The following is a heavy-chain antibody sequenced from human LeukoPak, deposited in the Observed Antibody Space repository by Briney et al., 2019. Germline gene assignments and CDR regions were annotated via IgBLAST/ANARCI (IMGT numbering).Heavy chain of an antibody. CDR3: AKDLHYYYDSSGYYSRAEYFQH. CDR1: GFTFSSYG. D-gene: IGHD3-22*01. V-gene: IGHV3-30*18. J-gene: IGHJ1*01. CDR2: ISYDGSNK. Sequence: GGSLRLSCAASGFTFSSYGMHWVRQAPGKWLEWVAVISYDGSNKYYADSVKGRFTISRDNSKNTLYLQMNSLRAEDTAVYYCAKDLHYYYDSSGYYSRAEYFQHWGQGTLVTVSS.